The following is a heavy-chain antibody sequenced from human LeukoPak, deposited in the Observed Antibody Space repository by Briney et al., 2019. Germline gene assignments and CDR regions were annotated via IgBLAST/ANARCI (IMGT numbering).Heavy chain of an antibody. CDR3: ARDITIFGVVYYGMDV. J-gene: IGHJ6*02. CDR1: GFTFSSYG. Sequence: GGSLRLSCAASGFTFSSYGMHWVRQAPGKGLEWVAVISYDGSNKYYADSVKGRFTISRDNSKNTLYLQMNSLRAEDTAVYYCARDITIFGVVYYGMDVWGQGTTVTVSS. CDR2: ISYDGSNK. D-gene: IGHD3-3*01. V-gene: IGHV3-30*03.